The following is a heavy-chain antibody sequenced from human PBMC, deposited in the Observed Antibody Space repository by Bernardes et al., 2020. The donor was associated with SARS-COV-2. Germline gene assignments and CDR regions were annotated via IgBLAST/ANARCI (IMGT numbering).Heavy chain of an antibody. D-gene: IGHD2-15*01. CDR1: GFTFTSYA. CDR3: AMRKSGANPFDS. Sequence: GGSLRLCCAASGFTFTSYAMTWVRQAPGKGLEWVSIVGTGGGNTYYADSVKGRFTISRDNSRSTLYLQMTSLRAEDTALYYCAMRKSGANPFDSWGQGTLVTVSS. J-gene: IGHJ4*02. CDR2: VGTGGGNT. V-gene: IGHV3-23*01.